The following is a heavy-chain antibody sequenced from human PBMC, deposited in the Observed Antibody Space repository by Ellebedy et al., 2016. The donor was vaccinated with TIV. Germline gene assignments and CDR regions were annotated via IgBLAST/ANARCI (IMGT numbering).Heavy chain of an antibody. CDR1: GGTFRTYT. Sequence: ASVKVSCKASGGTFRTYTVTWVRQAPGQGLEWVGGVMPMFGTTNYAQKFQGRVTIKADESTNTVYMELRSLTSENTAVYYCARDGPDTSWFDPWGQGTLVTVSS. V-gene: IGHV1-69*13. J-gene: IGHJ5*02. CDR3: ARDGPDTSWFDP. D-gene: IGHD1-14*01. CDR2: VMPMFGTT.